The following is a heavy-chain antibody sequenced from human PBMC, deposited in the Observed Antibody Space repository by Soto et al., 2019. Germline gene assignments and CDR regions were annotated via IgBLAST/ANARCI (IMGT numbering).Heavy chain of an antibody. CDR1: GFTFSSYA. J-gene: IGHJ4*02. V-gene: IGHV3-23*01. CDR3: AKRRGAGGHFDY. D-gene: IGHD2-15*01. CDR2: VSIGGST. Sequence: DVQLLESGGGLVQPEGSLRLSCAASGFTFSSYAMGWVRQGPGKGLEWVAVVSIGGSTHYADCVRGRFTISRDNSKNTLSLQMNSLTAEDTAVNFCAKRRGAGGHFDYWGQGALVTVSS.